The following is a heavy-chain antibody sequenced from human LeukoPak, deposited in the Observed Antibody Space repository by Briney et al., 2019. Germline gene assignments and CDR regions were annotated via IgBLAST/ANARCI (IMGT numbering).Heavy chain of an antibody. D-gene: IGHD3-3*01. CDR2: ISSSSSTI. Sequence: GGSLRLSCAASGFTFSSYSMNWVRQAPGKGLEWVSYISSSSSTIYYADSVKGRFTISRDNSKNTLYLQMNSLRAEDTAVYYCASGRGSGYPKDYWGQGTLVTVSS. J-gene: IGHJ4*02. CDR3: ASGRGSGYPKDY. CDR1: GFTFSSYS. V-gene: IGHV3-48*01.